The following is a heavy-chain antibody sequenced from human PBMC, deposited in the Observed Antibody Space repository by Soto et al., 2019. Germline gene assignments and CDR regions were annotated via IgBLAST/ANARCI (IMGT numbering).Heavy chain of an antibody. Sequence: PGGSLRLSCAASGLTFDDYAMHWVRQAPGKGLEWVSGISWNSGTIVYADSVKGRFTISRDNAKNSLYLQMNSLRGEDTALYYCAKDMRGGSSSSRYYYGLDVWGQGTTVTVSS. D-gene: IGHD6-13*01. CDR1: GLTFDDYA. V-gene: IGHV3-9*01. CDR2: ISWNSGTI. J-gene: IGHJ6*02. CDR3: AKDMRGGSSSSRYYYGLDV.